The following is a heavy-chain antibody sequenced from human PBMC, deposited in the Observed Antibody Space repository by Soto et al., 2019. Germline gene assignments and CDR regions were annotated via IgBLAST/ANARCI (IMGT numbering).Heavy chain of an antibody. J-gene: IGHJ6*03. CDR1: EFTFSNYA. D-gene: IGHD3-10*01. Sequence: QVQLVESGGGVVQPGRSLRLSCAASEFTFSNYAMYWVRQAPGKGLERVAVISHDGSNKYSADSVKGRFSISRDNSKNTLYLQMNSLRTEDTAVYYCAREGGPLLWFGESRDYYMDVWGKGTTVTVSS. V-gene: IGHV3-30*03. CDR2: ISHDGSNK. CDR3: AREGGPLLWFGESRDYYMDV.